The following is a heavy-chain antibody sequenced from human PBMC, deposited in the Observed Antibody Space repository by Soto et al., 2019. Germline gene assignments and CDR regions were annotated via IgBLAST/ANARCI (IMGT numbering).Heavy chain of an antibody. CDR1: GYTFTSYD. CDR2: MNPNSGNT. Sequence: GASVKVSCKASGYTFTSYDINWVRQATGQGLEWMGWMNPNSGNTGYAQKFQGRVTMTRNTSISTAYTELSSLRSEDTAVYYCARGPDIVVVVAATHNYYYYYGMDVWGQGTAVTVSS. D-gene: IGHD2-15*01. CDR3: ARGPDIVVVVAATHNYYYYYGMDV. V-gene: IGHV1-8*01. J-gene: IGHJ6*02.